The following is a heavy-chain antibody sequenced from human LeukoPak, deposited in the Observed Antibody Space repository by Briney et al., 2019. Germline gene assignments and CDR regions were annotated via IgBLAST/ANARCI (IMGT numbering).Heavy chain of an antibody. CDR1: GYTFTSYY. V-gene: IGHV1-46*01. D-gene: IGHD3-22*01. CDR3: ARAPPSSPHQYYYDSSGAFDI. Sequence: ASVKVSCEASGYTFTSYYMHWVRQAPGQGLEWMGIINPSGGSTSYAQKFQGRVTMTRDTSTSTVYMELSSLRSEDTAVYYCARAPPSSPHQYYYDSSGAFDIWGQGTMVTVSS. J-gene: IGHJ3*02. CDR2: INPSGGST.